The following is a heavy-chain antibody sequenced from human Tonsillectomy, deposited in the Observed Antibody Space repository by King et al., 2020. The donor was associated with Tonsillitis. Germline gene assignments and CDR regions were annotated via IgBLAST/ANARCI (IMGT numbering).Heavy chain of an antibody. CDR1: GFSRRTSGMC. CDR3: ARINTYYYDSSGYSSPWYYYYMDV. V-gene: IGHV2-70*11. D-gene: IGHD3-22*01. Sequence: TLKESGPALVKPTQTLTLTCTFSGFSRRTSGMCVSWILQPPGKALEWLARIDWDDEKYYSTSLKTRLTFSTDTSKTQVVLTMTNMDPVVTATYYCARINTYYYDSSGYSSPWYYYYMDVWGKGTTVTVSS. CDR2: IDWDDEK. J-gene: IGHJ6*03.